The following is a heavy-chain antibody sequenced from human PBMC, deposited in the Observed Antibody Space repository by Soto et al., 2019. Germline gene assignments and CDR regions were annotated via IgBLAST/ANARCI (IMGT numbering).Heavy chain of an antibody. J-gene: IGHJ4*02. CDR1: GGTFSSYA. D-gene: IGHD5-12*01. CDR3: ARDRGGYNPYYFDC. Sequence: ASVKVSCKASGGTFSSYAISWVRQAPGQGLEWMGGIIPIFGTANYAQKFQGRATITADESTSTAYMELSSLRSEDTAVYYCARDRGGYNPYYFDCWGQGTLVTVSS. V-gene: IGHV1-69*13. CDR2: IIPIFGTA.